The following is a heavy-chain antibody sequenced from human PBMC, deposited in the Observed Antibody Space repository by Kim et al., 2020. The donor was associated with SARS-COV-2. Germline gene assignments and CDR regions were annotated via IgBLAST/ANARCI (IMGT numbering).Heavy chain of an antibody. D-gene: IGHD1-26*01. V-gene: IGHV4-31*02. CDR3: ARGGSYYSAVGY. Sequence: YYNPSLKSRVTISVDTSKNQFSLKLSSVTAADTAVYYCARGGSYYSAVGYWGQGTLVTVSS. J-gene: IGHJ4*02.